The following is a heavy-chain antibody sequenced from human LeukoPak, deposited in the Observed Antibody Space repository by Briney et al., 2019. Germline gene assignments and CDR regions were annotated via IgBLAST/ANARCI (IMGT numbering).Heavy chain of an antibody. V-gene: IGHV3-23*01. Sequence: GGSLRLSCAASGFTFSSYAMSWVRQAPGQGLEWVSAISGSGGSTFYADSVKGRFTISRDNSKNSLYLQMNSLRAEDTAVYYCAKDRSSGWYPYYFDYWGQGTLVAVSS. CDR3: AKDRSSGWYPYYFDY. CDR1: GFTFSSYA. J-gene: IGHJ4*02. D-gene: IGHD6-19*01. CDR2: ISGSGGST.